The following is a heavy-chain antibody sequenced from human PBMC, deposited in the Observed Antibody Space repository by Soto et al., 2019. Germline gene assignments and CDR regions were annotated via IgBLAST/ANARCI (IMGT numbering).Heavy chain of an antibody. CDR3: ARGTYYYDSSGYYKRYYFDY. D-gene: IGHD3-22*01. Sequence: SETLSLTCTVSGGSISSYYWSWIRQPPGKGLEWIGYIYYSGSTNYNPSLKSRVTISVDTSKNQFSLKLSSVTAADTAVYYCARGTYYYDSSGYYKRYYFDYWGQGTLVTVSS. J-gene: IGHJ4*02. V-gene: IGHV4-59*13. CDR1: GGSISSYY. CDR2: IYYSGST.